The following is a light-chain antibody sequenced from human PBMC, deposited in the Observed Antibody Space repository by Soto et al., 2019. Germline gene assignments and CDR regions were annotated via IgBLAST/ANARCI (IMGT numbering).Light chain of an antibody. V-gene: IGKV3-20*01. J-gene: IGKJ1*01. Sequence: EIVLTQSPGTLSLSPGERATLSCRASQSVSSSYLAWYQQNPGQAPRLLIYGASSRATGIPDRFSGSWSGTDFTLTISRLEPEDFAVYYCQQYGSWTFGQGTKVEIK. CDR1: QSVSSSY. CDR3: QQYGSWT. CDR2: GAS.